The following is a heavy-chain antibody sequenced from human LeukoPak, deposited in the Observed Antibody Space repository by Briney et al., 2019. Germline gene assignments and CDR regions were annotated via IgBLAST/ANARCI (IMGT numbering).Heavy chain of an antibody. CDR1: GGSISSSSYY. J-gene: IGHJ3*01. V-gene: IGHV4-39*01. Sequence: PSETLSLTCTGSGGSISSSSYYWGWIRQPPGKVLESIGSIYYSGSTYYNPSLKSRVTISVDTSKNQVSLKLSSVTAADTAVYYCARPARIAASGRYAFDFWGEGTLVTVSS. D-gene: IGHD6-13*01. CDR3: ARPARIAASGRYAFDF. CDR2: IYYSGST.